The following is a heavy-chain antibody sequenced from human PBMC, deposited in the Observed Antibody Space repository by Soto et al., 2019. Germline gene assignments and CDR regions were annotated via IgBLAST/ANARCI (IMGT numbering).Heavy chain of an antibody. Sequence: GGSLRLSCAASGFTFSNYAMSWVRQAPGKGLEWVSGLSDGGGSTFYVDSVKGRFTVSRDNAQNSLFLQMISLRADDTAVYYCARWESSDWYLDIWGQGTPVTVSS. J-gene: IGHJ4*02. CDR1: GFTFSNYA. V-gene: IGHV3-23*01. D-gene: IGHD6-19*01. CDR3: ARWESSDWYLDI. CDR2: LSDGGGST.